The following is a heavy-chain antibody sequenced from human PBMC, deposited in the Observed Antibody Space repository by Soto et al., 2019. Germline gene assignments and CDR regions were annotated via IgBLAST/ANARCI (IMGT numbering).Heavy chain of an antibody. CDR1: GGTFSSYA. V-gene: IGHV1-69*01. CDR2: IIPIFGTA. D-gene: IGHD6-13*01. CDR3: ARVIAAAGTNYYYYYGMDV. J-gene: IGHJ6*02. Sequence: QVQLVQSGAEVKKPGSSVKVSCTASGGTFSSYAISWVRQAPGQGLEWMGGIIPIFGTANYAQKFQGRVTITADESTSTAYMELSSLRSEDTAVYYCARVIAAAGTNYYYYYGMDVWGQGTTVTVSS.